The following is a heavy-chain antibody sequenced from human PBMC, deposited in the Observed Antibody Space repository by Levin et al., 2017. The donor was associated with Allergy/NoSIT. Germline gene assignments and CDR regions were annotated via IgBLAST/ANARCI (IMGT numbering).Heavy chain of an antibody. V-gene: IGHV4-59*01. CDR2: IYYSGST. CDR1: GGSISSYY. J-gene: IGHJ3*02. CDR3: ARDRSYGI. Sequence: LSQTLSLTCTVSGGSISSYYWSWIRQPPGKGLEWIGYIYYSGSTNYNPSLKSRVTISVDTSKNQFSLKLSSVTAADTAVYYCARDRSYGIWGQGTMVTVSS. D-gene: IGHD5-18*01.